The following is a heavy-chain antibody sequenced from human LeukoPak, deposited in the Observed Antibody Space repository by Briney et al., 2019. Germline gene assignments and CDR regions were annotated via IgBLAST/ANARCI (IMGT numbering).Heavy chain of an antibody. CDR1: GFTFSSYW. J-gene: IGHJ4*01. V-gene: IGHV4-34*01. CDR3: ARRTMVRGAREYYFDY. Sequence: PGGSLRLSCAASGFTFSSYWMSWVRQPPGKGLEWIGEINHSGSTNYNPSLKSRVTISVDTSKNQFSLKLSSVTAADTAVYYCARRTMVRGAREYYFDYWGQGTLVTVSS. D-gene: IGHD3-10*01. CDR2: INHSGST.